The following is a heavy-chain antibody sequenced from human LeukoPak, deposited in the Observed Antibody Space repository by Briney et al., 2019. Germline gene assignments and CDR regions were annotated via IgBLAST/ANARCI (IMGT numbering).Heavy chain of an antibody. D-gene: IGHD2-15*01. V-gene: IGHV4-39*01. CDR3: ARGYCSGGSCYSYYYYNYMDV. J-gene: IGHJ6*03. CDR1: GGSISSSSYY. Sequence: SETLSLTCAVSGGSISSSSYYWGWIRQPPGKELEWIGSIYYSGSTYYNPSLKSRVPISVDTSKNQFSLRLSSVTAADTAVYYCARGYCSGGSCYSYYYYNYMDVWGKGTTVTVSS. CDR2: IYYSGST.